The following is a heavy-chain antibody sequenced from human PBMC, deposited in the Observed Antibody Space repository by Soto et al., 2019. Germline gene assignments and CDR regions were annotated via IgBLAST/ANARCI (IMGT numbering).Heavy chain of an antibody. J-gene: IGHJ6*01. V-gene: IGHV4-31*09. CDR3: ATNSYYSLGF. CDR1: GGSISRGGYY. CDR2: IYQSGST. Sequence: SETLSLTCTVSGGSISRGGYYWSWIRQHPGKGLERIGEIYQSGSTHYNPSLKSRVTASVDKSMNQFSLKLTSVTAADTAVYYCATNSYYSLGFWGQGSTVIVSS.